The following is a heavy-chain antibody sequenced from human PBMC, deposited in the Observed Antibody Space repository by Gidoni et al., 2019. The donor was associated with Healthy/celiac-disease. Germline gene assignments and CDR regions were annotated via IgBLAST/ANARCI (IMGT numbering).Heavy chain of an antibody. Sequence: QVQLVESGGGVVQPGRSLRLSCAASGFTFSRYGMHWVRQAPGKGLEWVAVIWYDGSNKYYADSVKGRFTISRDNSKNTLYLQMNSLRAEDTAVYYCAREGYGSGSARKNYYYGMDVWGQGTTVTVSS. V-gene: IGHV3-33*01. CDR2: IWYDGSNK. CDR1: GFTFSRYG. CDR3: AREGYGSGSARKNYYYGMDV. J-gene: IGHJ6*02. D-gene: IGHD3-10*01.